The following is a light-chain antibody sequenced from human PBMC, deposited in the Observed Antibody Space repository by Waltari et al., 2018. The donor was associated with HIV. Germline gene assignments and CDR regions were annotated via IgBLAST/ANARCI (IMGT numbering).Light chain of an antibody. V-gene: IGLV2-14*03. J-gene: IGLJ3*02. CDR1: ADDLGTYNF. CDR2: DVD. Sequence: SALTQPASVSGSPGQSIPVSCSGPADDLGTYNFVSWFQQHPDRAPKLIIYDVDKRPSGVSDRFSGSKSGRTASLSISGLQPDDEANYFCMSYTSGATWVFGGGTTVTVL. CDR3: MSYTSGATWV.